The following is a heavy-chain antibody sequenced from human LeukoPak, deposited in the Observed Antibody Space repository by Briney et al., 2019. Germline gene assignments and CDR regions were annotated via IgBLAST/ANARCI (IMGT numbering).Heavy chain of an antibody. J-gene: IGHJ4*02. V-gene: IGHV3-7*01. CDR1: GFTFSSYW. D-gene: IGHD4-11*01. CDR2: IKQDGSEK. Sequence: PGGSLRLSCAASGFTFSSYWMSWVRQAPGKGLEGVANIKQDGSEKYYVDSVKGRFTISRDNAKNSLYLQMNSLRAEDTAVYYCARGLTTVTVKDYFDYWGQGTLVTVSS. CDR3: ARGLTTVTVKDYFDY.